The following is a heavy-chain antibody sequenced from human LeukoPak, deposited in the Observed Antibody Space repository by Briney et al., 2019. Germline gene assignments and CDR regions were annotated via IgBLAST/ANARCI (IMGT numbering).Heavy chain of an antibody. CDR2: IYYSGST. V-gene: IGHV4-59*11. CDR3: ARGGDGYTLYYFDY. CDR1: GGSISSHY. J-gene: IGHJ4*02. Sequence: SETLSLTCTVSGGSISSHYWSWIRQPPGKGLEWIGYIYYSGSTNSNPSLKSRVTISVDTSKNQFSLKLSSVTAADTAVYYYARGGDGYTLYYFDYWGQGTLVTVSS. D-gene: IGHD5-24*01.